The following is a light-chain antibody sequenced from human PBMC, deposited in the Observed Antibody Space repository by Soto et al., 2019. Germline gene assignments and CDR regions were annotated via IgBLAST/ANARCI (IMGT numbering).Light chain of an antibody. J-gene: IGKJ2*01. CDR3: QKYNSAPAT. V-gene: IGKV1-27*01. Sequence: IQMTQSPSSLSASVGDRVTITCRASQGISNHLAWYQQKPGKVPQLLIYGASTLQSGVPSRFTGSGSGTDFTLTISSLQPEDVATYYCQKYNSAPATFGQGTKLEIK. CDR1: QGISNH. CDR2: GAS.